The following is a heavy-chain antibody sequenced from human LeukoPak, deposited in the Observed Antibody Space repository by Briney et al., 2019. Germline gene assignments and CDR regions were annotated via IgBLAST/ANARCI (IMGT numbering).Heavy chain of an antibody. V-gene: IGHV3-30*04. CDR2: ISYDGSNK. J-gene: IGHJ4*02. CDR3: AKDHSGSYFWFFDY. D-gene: IGHD1-26*01. Sequence: PGRSLRLSCAASGFTFSSYAMHWVRQAPGKGLEWVAVISYDGSNKYYADSVKGRFTISRDNSKNTLYLQMNSLRAEDTAVYYCAKDHSGSYFWFFDYWGQGTLVTVSS. CDR1: GFTFSSYA.